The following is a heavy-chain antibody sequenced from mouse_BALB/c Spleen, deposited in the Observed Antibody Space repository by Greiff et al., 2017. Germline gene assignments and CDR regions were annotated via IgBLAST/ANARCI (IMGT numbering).Heavy chain of an antibody. CDR3: ARNCELGLYAMDY. J-gene: IGHJ4*01. Sequence: VQLVESGPGLVQPSQSLSITCTVSGFSLTSYGVHWVRQSPGKGLEWLGVIWSGGSTDYNAAFISRLSISKDNSKSQVFFKMNSLQANDTAIYYCARNCELGLYAMDYWGQGTSVTVSS. V-gene: IGHV2-2*02. CDR2: IWSGGST. D-gene: IGHD4-1*01. CDR1: GFSLTSYG.